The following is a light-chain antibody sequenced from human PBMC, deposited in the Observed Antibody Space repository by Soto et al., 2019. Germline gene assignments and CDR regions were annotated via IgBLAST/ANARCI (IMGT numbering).Light chain of an antibody. Sequence: QSVMTQPPSVSAAPGQKVTISCSGSSSNIGGNSVSWYQQLPGTAPKLIIFEVSNRPSGISIRFSGSKSGNTASLTISGLQAEDEADYYCSSYTSRSSRVFGGGTKVTVL. CDR2: EVS. V-gene: IGLV2-14*01. CDR3: SSYTSRSSRV. J-gene: IGLJ3*02. CDR1: SSNIGGNS.